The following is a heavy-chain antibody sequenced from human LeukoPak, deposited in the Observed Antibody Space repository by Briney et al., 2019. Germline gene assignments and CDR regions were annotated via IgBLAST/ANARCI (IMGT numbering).Heavy chain of an antibody. V-gene: IGHV4-39*07. CDR3: ARGLRPNAFDI. J-gene: IGHJ3*02. CDR1: GGSITNDNYY. Sequence: PSETLSLTCTVSGGSITNDNYYWAWIRQPPGKGLEWIGSIYYSGSTYYNPSLKSRVTISVDTSKNQFSLKLSSVTAADTAVYYCARGLRPNAFDIWGQGTMVTVSS. D-gene: IGHD4-17*01. CDR2: IYYSGST.